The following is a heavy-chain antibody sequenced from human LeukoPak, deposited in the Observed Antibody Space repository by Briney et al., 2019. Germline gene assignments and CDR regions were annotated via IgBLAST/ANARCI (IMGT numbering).Heavy chain of an antibody. V-gene: IGHV1-69*05. CDR3: ARGLRGSYYSAFDY. J-gene: IGHJ4*02. CDR1: GGTFSSYA. Sequence: SVKVSCKASGGTFSSYAISWVRQAPGRGLEWMGGIIPIFGTANYAQKFQGRVTITTDTSTSTAYMELRSLRSDDTAVYYCARGLRGSYYSAFDYWGQGTLVTVSS. CDR2: IIPIFGTA. D-gene: IGHD1-26*01.